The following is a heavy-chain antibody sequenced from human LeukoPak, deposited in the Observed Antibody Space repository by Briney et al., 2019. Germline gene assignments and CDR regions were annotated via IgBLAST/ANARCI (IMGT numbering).Heavy chain of an antibody. CDR1: GFTFDDYA. CDR2: TNWDSNNI. V-gene: IGHV3-9*01. D-gene: IGHD2-15*01. J-gene: IGHJ6*02. Sequence: PGGSLRLSCAASGFTFDDYAMHWVRQAPGKGLEWVSGTNWDSNNIGYADSVKGRFTISRDNAKNSLYLQMTSLRAEDTALYFCAKDRGSCSGGSCHRDYYGLDVWGQGTTVTVSS. CDR3: AKDRGSCSGGSCHRDYYGLDV.